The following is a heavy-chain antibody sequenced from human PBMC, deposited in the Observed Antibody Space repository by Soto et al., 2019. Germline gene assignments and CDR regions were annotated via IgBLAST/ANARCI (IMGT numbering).Heavy chain of an antibody. V-gene: IGHV4-61*08. D-gene: IGHD2-21*01. CDR3: ASWWRTGLHISV. CDR2: MYYTGST. J-gene: IGHJ4*02. Sequence: SETLSLTCTVSGGSLSNIDYYWGWLRQRLGKGLERIGYMYYTGSTNYNTSLKSRDTMTVDTYKNQFTLRLNAVTAADTAVYYCASWWRTGLHISVWGRGTLVTVSS. CDR1: GGSLSNIDYY.